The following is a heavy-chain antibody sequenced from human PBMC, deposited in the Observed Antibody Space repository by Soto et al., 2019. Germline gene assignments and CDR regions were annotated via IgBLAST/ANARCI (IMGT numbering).Heavy chain of an antibody. V-gene: IGHV3-23*01. Sequence: GGSLRLSCAASGFTFSSYAMSWVRQAPGKGLEWVSAISGSGGSTYYADSVKGRFTISRDNTKNTLYLQMNSLRAEDTVLYYCAKLAAPFPTALDYWGQGTLVTVSS. J-gene: IGHJ4*02. D-gene: IGHD2-21*02. CDR3: AKLAAPFPTALDY. CDR2: ISGSGGST. CDR1: GFTFSSYA.